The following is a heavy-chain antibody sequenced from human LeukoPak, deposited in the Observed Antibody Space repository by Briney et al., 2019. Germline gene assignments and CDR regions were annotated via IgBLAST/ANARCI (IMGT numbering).Heavy chain of an antibody. CDR1: GYTFTSYG. D-gene: IGHD2-15*01. CDR3: ARDRSPTVVVVAAKRRAFDI. Sequence: ASVKVSCKASGYTFTSYGISWVRQAPGQRREWMGWISAYNGNTNYAQKLQGRVTMTTDTSTSTAYMELRSLRSDDTAVYYCARDRSPTVVVVAAKRRAFDIWGQGTMVTVSS. CDR2: ISAYNGNT. J-gene: IGHJ3*02. V-gene: IGHV1-18*01.